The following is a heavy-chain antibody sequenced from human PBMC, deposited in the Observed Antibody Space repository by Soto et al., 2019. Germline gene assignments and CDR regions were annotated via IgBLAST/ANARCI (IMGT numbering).Heavy chain of an antibody. V-gene: IGHV1-58*02. Sequence: ASVKVSCTASGFTFTSSARQWVRQARGQRLEWIGWIVVGSGNTNYAQKFQERVTITRDMSTSTAYMELSSLRSEDTAVYYCAAEGYYGSGSSHWGQGTLVTVSS. D-gene: IGHD3-10*01. CDR2: IVVGSGNT. CDR1: GFTFTSSA. CDR3: AAEGYYGSGSSH. J-gene: IGHJ4*02.